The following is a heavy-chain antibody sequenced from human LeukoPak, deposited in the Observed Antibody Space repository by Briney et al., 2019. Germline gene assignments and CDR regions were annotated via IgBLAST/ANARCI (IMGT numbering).Heavy chain of an antibody. J-gene: IGHJ5*02. Sequence: PGGSLRLSCAASGFTFSTYAMSWVRQVPGKGLDWVSAIIGEGGHVTEGGGPTYYTDSVKGRFTVSRDNFKNMVYLQMNSLRAEDTAIYYCTKGSRPSWFPIPESWGQGTLVTVSS. CDR3: TKGSRPSWFPIPES. CDR2: IIGEGGHVTEGGGPT. V-gene: IGHV3-23*01. D-gene: IGHD3-9*01. CDR1: GFTFSTYA.